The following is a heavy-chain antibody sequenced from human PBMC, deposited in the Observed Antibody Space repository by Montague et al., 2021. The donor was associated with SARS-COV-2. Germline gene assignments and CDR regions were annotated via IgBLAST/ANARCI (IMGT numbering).Heavy chain of an antibody. CDR2: TYYRSWWRS. Sequence: CAISGDSVSSTSASWNWIRQSPSRGLEWLGRTYYRSWWRSQYPGSLESRITISGDTSKNQFSRQLNSVTPEDTAVYYCASAFYGDHWAFDVWGQGTMVTVSS. J-gene: IGHJ3*01. CDR3: ASAFYGDHWAFDV. V-gene: IGHV6-1*01. D-gene: IGHD3-3*02. CDR1: GDSVSSTSAS.